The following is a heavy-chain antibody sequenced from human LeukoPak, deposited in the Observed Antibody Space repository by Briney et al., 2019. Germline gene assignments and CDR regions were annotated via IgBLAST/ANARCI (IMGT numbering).Heavy chain of an antibody. CDR2: IYYSGST. J-gene: IGHJ4*02. Sequence: PSQTLSLTCTVSGGSISSGAYYWSWIRQHPGKGLEWIGYIYYSGSTYYHPSLKSRVTISVDTSKNQFSLKLSSVTAADTAVYYCARAGRVGIVDGTAMVVFDYWGQGTLVTVSS. CDR3: ARAGRVGIVDGTAMVVFDY. CDR1: GGSISSGAYY. D-gene: IGHD5-18*01. V-gene: IGHV4-31*03.